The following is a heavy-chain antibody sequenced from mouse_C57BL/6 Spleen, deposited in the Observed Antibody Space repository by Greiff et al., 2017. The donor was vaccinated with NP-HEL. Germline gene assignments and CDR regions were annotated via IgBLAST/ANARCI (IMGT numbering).Heavy chain of an antibody. CDR3: ARLITTVVGYCFDD. J-gene: IGHJ2*01. V-gene: IGHV1-69*01. Sequence: QVQLQQPGAELVMPGASVKLSCKASGYTFTSYWMHWVKQRPGQGLEWIGEIDPSDSYTNYNQKFKGKSTLTVDKSSSTAYMQLSSLTSEDSAVYYCARLITTVVGYCFDDWGQGTTLTVSS. D-gene: IGHD1-1*01. CDR2: IDPSDSYT. CDR1: GYTFTSYW.